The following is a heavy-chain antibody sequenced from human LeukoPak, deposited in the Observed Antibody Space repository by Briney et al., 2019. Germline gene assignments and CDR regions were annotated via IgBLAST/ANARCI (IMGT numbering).Heavy chain of an antibody. V-gene: IGHV1-2*02. Sequence: ASVKVSCKASGYTFTGYYMHWVRQAPGQGLEWMGWINPNSGGTNYAQKFQGRVTMTRDTSISTAYLDLSSLRSDDTAVYYCARAVGSTIFGVVRGASDFWGQGTLVTVSS. D-gene: IGHD3-3*01. CDR2: INPNSGGT. CDR1: GYTFTGYY. J-gene: IGHJ4*02. CDR3: ARAVGSTIFGVVRGASDF.